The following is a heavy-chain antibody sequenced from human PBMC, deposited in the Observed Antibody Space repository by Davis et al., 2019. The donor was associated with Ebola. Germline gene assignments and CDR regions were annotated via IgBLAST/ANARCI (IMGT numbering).Heavy chain of an antibody. D-gene: IGHD5-18*01. J-gene: IGHJ5*02. CDR3: ARAIQSYNWFDL. CDR2: IKPDGSEE. CDR1: GFTFSAYW. V-gene: IGHV3-7*04. Sequence: PGGSLRLSCEASGFTFSAYWMSWVRQAPGKGLECVANIKPDGSEEYYVDSVKGRFTISRDNAKMSLSLQMNSLRAEDTAVYYCARAIQSYNWFDLWGQGTLVTVSS.